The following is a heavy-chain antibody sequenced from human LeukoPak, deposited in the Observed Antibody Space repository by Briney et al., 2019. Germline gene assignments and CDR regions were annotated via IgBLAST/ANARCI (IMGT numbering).Heavy chain of an antibody. CDR3: ARDPPLAAAGRGFDY. D-gene: IGHD6-13*01. Sequence: GGSLRLSCAASGFTFSSYSMNWVRQAPGKGLEWVSSISSSSSYIYYADSVKGRFTISRDNAKNSLYLQMNSLRAEDTAVYYCARDPPLAAAGRGFDYWGQGTLVTVSS. CDR2: ISSSSSYI. V-gene: IGHV3-21*01. J-gene: IGHJ4*02. CDR1: GFTFSSYS.